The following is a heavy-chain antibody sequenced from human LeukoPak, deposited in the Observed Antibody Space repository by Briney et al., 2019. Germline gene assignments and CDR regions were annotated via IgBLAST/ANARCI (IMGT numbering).Heavy chain of an antibody. CDR1: GGSISNYY. Sequence: PSETLSLTCTVSGGSISNYYWNWIRQPPGKGLEWIGYIDYSGTTNYNPSLKSRVTISVDTSKNQFSLKLSCMTAADTAVYYCARSDCSTTSCVAYYGMDVWGQGTTVTVSS. D-gene: IGHD2-2*01. J-gene: IGHJ6*02. CDR3: ARSDCSTTSCVAYYGMDV. CDR2: IDYSGTT. V-gene: IGHV4-59*08.